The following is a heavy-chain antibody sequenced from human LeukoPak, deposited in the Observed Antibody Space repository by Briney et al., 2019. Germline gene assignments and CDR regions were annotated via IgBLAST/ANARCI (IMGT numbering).Heavy chain of an antibody. J-gene: IGHJ5*02. CDR3: ARGGEYSSEYNWFDP. D-gene: IGHD6-25*01. CDR2: MRYDGST. V-gene: IGHV4-59*11. CDR1: GGSISTHY. Sequence: ETLSLTCIVSGGSISTHYWNWIRQPPGEGLEWIGYMRYDGSTNYNPSLKSRVIISMDTSKNQLSLKLTSVTAADTAVYYCARGGEYSSEYNWFDPWGQGTLVTVSS.